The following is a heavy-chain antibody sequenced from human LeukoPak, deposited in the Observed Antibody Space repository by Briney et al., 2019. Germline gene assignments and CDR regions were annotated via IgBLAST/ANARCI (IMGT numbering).Heavy chain of an antibody. Sequence: SETLSLTCTVSGGSISSYYWSWIRQPAGKGLEWIGRIYTSGSTNYNPSLKSRVTMSVDTSKNQFSLKLSSVTAADTAVYYCATTSIVVVPAAMWGPFDAFDIWGQGTMVTVSS. V-gene: IGHV4-4*07. CDR3: ATTSIVVVPAAMWGPFDAFDI. D-gene: IGHD2-2*01. CDR1: GGSISSYY. J-gene: IGHJ3*02. CDR2: IYTSGST.